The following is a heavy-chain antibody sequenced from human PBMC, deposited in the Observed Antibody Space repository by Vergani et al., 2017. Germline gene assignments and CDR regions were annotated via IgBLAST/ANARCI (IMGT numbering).Heavy chain of an antibody. CDR2: ISSSSSTI. D-gene: IGHD6-19*01. Sequence: EVQMVESGGGLVKPGGSLRLSCVASGFTFSHYSMNWVRQAPGKGLEWVSYISSSSSTIYYADSVKGRFTISRDNAKNSLYLQMNSLRAEDTAVYYCATDTEGSSGWYDAFDIWGQGTMVTVSS. J-gene: IGHJ3*02. CDR3: ATDTEGSSGWYDAFDI. V-gene: IGHV3-48*01. CDR1: GFTFSHYS.